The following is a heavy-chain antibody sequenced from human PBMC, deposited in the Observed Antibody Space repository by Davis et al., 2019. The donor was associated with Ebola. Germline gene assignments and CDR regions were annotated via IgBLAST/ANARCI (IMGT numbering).Heavy chain of an antibody. CDR3: TAYSSGWYPFDY. CDR1: GFTFRNYW. D-gene: IGHD6-19*01. J-gene: IGHJ4*02. Sequence: GGSLRLSCAASGFTFRNYWMSWVRQAPGKGLEWVGRIKSKTDGGTTDYAAPVKGRFTISRDDSKNTLYLQMNSLKTEDTAVYYCTAYSSGWYPFDYWGQGTLVTVSS. V-gene: IGHV3-15*01. CDR2: IKSKTDGGTT.